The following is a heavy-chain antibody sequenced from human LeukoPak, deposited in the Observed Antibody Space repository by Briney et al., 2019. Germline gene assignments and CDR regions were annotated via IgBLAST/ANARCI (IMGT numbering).Heavy chain of an antibody. CDR3: ARGQWLDNS. Sequence: SETLSLTCAVYGGSLSDQYWSWVRQPPGMGLEWIGEINHSGETKYNPSLKSRLAMSVDTSKNQFSLELRSVTAADTAMYYCARGQWLDNSWGQGTLVTVSS. J-gene: IGHJ4*02. CDR2: INHSGET. D-gene: IGHD6-19*01. V-gene: IGHV4-34*01. CDR1: GGSLSDQY.